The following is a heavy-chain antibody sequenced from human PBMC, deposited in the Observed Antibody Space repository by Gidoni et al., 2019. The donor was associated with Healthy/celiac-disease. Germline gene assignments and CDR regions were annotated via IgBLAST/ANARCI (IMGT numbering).Heavy chain of an antibody. CDR2: IYYSGST. CDR3: ASGLDY. J-gene: IGHJ4*02. Sequence: QLQLQESGPGLVKPSATLSLPRPVSGGSISRSSYYWGWIRQPPGKGLEWIGSIYYSGSTYYNPSLKSRVTISVDTSKNQFSLKLSSVTAADTAVYYCASGLDYWGQGTLVTVSS. V-gene: IGHV4-39*01. CDR1: GGSISRSSYY.